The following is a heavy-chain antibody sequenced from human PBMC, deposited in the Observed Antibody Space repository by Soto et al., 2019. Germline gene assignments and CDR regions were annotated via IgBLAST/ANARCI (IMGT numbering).Heavy chain of an antibody. D-gene: IGHD6-13*01. CDR2: ISYDGSNK. CDR1: GFTFSSYA. V-gene: IGHV3-30-3*01. Sequence: LRLSCAASGFTFSSYAMHWVRQAPGKGLEWVAVISYDGSNKYYADSVKGRFTISRDNSKNTLYLQMNSLRAEDTAVYYCARGALAAAGNYGMDVWGQGTTVTVS. CDR3: ARGALAAAGNYGMDV. J-gene: IGHJ6*02.